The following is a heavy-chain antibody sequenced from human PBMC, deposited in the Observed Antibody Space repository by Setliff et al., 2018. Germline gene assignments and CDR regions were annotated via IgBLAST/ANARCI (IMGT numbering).Heavy chain of an antibody. CDR1: GGSISSSSYY. Sequence: PSETLSLTCTVSGGSISSSSYYWGWIRQPPGKGLEWIGSIYYSGSTDYNPSFKSRVTISIDTSKNQFSLKVNSVTAADTAVYFCARVLVLGYNWFDPWGQGTLVTVSS. CDR3: ARVLVLGYNWFDP. CDR2: IYYSGST. J-gene: IGHJ5*02. D-gene: IGHD3-10*01. V-gene: IGHV4-39*01.